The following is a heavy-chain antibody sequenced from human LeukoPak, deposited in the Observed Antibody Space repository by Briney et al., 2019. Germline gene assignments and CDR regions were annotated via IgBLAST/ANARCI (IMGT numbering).Heavy chain of an antibody. CDR2: LYYSGST. CDR3: ARVGYYYGTASYYNMAWFDS. Sequence: SETLSLTCAVSGGSISSGGYSWSWIRQPPGKGLEWIGYLYYSGSTEYSPSLKNRVTISVDTSNSQFSLNLKSVTAADTAMYYCARVGYYYGTASYYNMAWFDSWGQGILVTVSS. V-gene: IGHV4-61*08. CDR1: GGSISSGGYS. D-gene: IGHD3-10*01. J-gene: IGHJ5*01.